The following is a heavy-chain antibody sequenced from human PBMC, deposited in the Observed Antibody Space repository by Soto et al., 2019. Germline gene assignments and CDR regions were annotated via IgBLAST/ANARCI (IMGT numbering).Heavy chain of an antibody. J-gene: IGHJ5*02. CDR1: GGSISSYY. Sequence: PSETLSLTCTVSGGSISSYYWSWIRQPPGKGLEWIGYTYYSGSTNYNPSLKSRVTISVDTSKNQFSLKLSSVTAADTAVYYCARHINWFDPWGQGTLVTVSS. CDR2: TYYSGST. CDR3: ARHINWFDP. V-gene: IGHV4-59*01.